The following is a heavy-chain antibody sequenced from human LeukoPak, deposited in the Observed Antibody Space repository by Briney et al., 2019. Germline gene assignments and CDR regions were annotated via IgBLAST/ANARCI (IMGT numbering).Heavy chain of an antibody. CDR1: GGSISSYY. D-gene: IGHD3-10*01. Sequence: SEPLSLTCTVSGGSISSYYWSWIRQPPGKGLEWIGYIYYSGSTNYNPSLKSRVAISVDTSKNQFSLKLSSVTAADTAVYYCARGSGSYGAFDIWGQGTMVTVSS. CDR2: IYYSGST. CDR3: ARGSGSYGAFDI. V-gene: IGHV4-59*01. J-gene: IGHJ3*02.